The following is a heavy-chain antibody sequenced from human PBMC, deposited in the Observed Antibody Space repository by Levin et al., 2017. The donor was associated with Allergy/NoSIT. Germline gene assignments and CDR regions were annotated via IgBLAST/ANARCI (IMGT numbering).Heavy chain of an antibody. J-gene: IGHJ5*02. V-gene: IGHV3-23*01. D-gene: IGHD3-10*01. CDR3: ARVVDDGSGRFDP. CDR2: ISPPGGTT. CDR1: GFTFSTYA. Sequence: GGSLRLSCLASGFTFSTYAMSWVRQAPGKGLEWVSAISPPGGTTHYADAMKGRFTISRDNSKNILYLQVNSLRVDDTAVYYCARVVDDGSGRFDPWGQGTLVTVSS.